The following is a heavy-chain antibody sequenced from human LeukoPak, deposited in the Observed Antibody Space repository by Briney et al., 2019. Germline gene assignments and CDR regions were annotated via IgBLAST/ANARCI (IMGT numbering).Heavy chain of an antibody. CDR3: ATLTKDYDYVWGSYRYRVGLPDY. J-gene: IGHJ4*02. CDR1: GYTLTELS. CDR2: FDHEDGET. D-gene: IGHD3-16*02. V-gene: IGHV1-24*01. Sequence: GASVKVSCKVSGYTLTELSMHWVRQAPRKGREWMGGFDHEDGETIYAQKFQGRVTMTEDTSTDTAYMELSSLRSEDTAVYYCATLTKDYDYVWGSYRYRVGLPDYWGQGTLVTVSS.